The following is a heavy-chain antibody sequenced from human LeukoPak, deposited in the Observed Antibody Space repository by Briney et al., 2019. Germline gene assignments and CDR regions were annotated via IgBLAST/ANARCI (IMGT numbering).Heavy chain of an antibody. V-gene: IGHV3-53*01. D-gene: IGHD4-17*01. CDR3: ARRPVTKFEI. Sequence: GGSLRLSCAASGFTVSSNYMSWVRQAPGKGLEWVSVIYSGGTTYYADSVKGRFTISRDNSNNTLYLQMHSLRAEDTAVYYCARRPVTKFEIWGQGTILTVSS. CDR1: GFTVSSNY. CDR2: IYSGGTT. J-gene: IGHJ3*02.